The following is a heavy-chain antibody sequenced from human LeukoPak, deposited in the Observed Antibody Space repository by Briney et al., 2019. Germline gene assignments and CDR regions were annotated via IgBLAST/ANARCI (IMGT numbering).Heavy chain of an antibody. CDR1: GVTFSSYA. Sequence: GGSLRLSCAASGVTFSSYAMHGVRQAPGKGVEWGAVISYDGSNKHYADSVKGRFTISRDNSKNTLYLQMNSLRAEDTAVYYCARDYPYQLLYLLPNWGQGTLVTVSS. CDR3: ARDYPYQLLYLLPN. CDR2: ISYDGSNK. D-gene: IGHD2-2*02. V-gene: IGHV3-30-3*01. J-gene: IGHJ4*02.